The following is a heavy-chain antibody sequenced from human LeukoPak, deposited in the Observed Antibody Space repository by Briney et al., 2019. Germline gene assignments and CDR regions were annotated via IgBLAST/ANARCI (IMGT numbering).Heavy chain of an antibody. CDR3: ARVVGAHEVFDY. V-gene: IGHV3-7*01. Sequence: PGGSLRLSCAVSGFSFSNSLMSWVRQAPGKGLEWVANINQDGTLTYYVDSMRGRFTISRDNAKSSLYLQMNSVRAEDTALYFCARVVGAHEVFDYWGQGTPVTVSS. CDR1: GFSFSNSL. J-gene: IGHJ4*02. D-gene: IGHD1-26*01. CDR2: INQDGTLT.